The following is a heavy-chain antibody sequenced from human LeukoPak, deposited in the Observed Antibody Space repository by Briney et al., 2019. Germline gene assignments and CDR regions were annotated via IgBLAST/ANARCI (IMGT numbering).Heavy chain of an antibody. CDR2: IRIISSYI. J-gene: IGHJ4*02. V-gene: IGHV3-21*01. D-gene: IGHD3-16*01. CDR1: AFTFSSYS. CDR3: AREGARLTLDY. Sequence: PGGSLRLSRAAPAFTFSSYSMNCVCPAPRKGLEWVSSIRIISSYIYYAGSVKGRFTISRDNAKNLLYLQMNSLRAEDTAVYYCAREGARLTLDYWGQGTLVTVSS.